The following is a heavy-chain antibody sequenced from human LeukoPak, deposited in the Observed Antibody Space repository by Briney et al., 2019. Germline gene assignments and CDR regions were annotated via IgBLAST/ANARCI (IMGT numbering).Heavy chain of an antibody. J-gene: IGHJ4*02. Sequence: GGSLRLSCQASGFTFSIYAMSWVRQPPGKGLEWVSSINPDGGGSFFADSVKGRFTISRDDSRSVVYLQMNSLSAEDTAVYYCARSGVATCHYWGQGILVTVSS. CDR3: ARSGVATCHY. V-gene: IGHV3-23*01. D-gene: IGHD2-15*01. CDR2: INPDGGGS. CDR1: GFTFSIYA.